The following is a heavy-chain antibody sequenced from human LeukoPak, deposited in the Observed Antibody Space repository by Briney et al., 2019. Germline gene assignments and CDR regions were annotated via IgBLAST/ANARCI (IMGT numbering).Heavy chain of an antibody. CDR2: IYYSGST. D-gene: IGHD3-3*01. CDR1: GGSISSYY. V-gene: IGHV4-59*08. J-gene: IGHJ5*02. CDR3: ARSWGDFWSGYLSWFDP. Sequence: SETLSLTCTVSGGSISSYYWSWIRQPPGKGLEWIGYIYYSGSTNYNPSLKSRVTISVDTSKNQFSLKLSSVTAADTAVYYCARSWGDFWSGYLSWFDPWGQGTLVTVSS.